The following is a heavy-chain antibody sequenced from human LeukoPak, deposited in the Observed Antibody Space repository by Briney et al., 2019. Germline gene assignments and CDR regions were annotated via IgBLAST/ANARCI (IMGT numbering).Heavy chain of an antibody. CDR2: INHSGST. CDR1: GGSFSGYY. V-gene: IGHV4-34*01. CDR3: ARVGYCSSTSCYLFDY. D-gene: IGHD2-2*03. Sequence: KTSETLSLTCAVYGGSFSGYYWSWIRQPPGKGLEWIGEINHSGSTNYNPSLKSRVTISVDTSKNQFSLKLSSVTAADTAVYYCARVGYCSSTSCYLFDYWGQGTLVTVPS. J-gene: IGHJ4*02.